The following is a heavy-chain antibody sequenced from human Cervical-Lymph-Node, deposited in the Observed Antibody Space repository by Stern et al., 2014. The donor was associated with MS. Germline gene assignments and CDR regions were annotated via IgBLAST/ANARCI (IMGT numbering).Heavy chain of an antibody. V-gene: IGHV1-46*01. D-gene: IGHD2-15*01. Sequence: QLVQSGAEVKKPGASVRISCKTSGYPFTSYYMHWVRQAPGQGLEWMGISNPGDGTTRFVQKFQGRVTMTSDTSTSTVYMDLSSLTSEDTAVYYCARSRVVARPLDYWGQGTLVTVSS. J-gene: IGHJ4*02. CDR1: GYPFTSYY. CDR2: SNPGDGTT. CDR3: ARSRVVARPLDY.